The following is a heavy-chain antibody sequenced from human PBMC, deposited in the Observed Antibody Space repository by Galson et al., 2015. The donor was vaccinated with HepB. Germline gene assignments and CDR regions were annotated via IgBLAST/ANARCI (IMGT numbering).Heavy chain of an antibody. J-gene: IGHJ2*01. D-gene: IGHD4-17*01. Sequence: SLRLSCAASGFTVSSNYMSWVRQAPGKGLEWASVIYSGGSTYYADSVKGRFTISRDNSKNTLYLQMNSLRAEDTAVYYCARSRDYRYWYFDLWGRGTLVTVSS. V-gene: IGHV3-66*02. CDR1: GFTVSSNY. CDR3: ARSRDYRYWYFDL. CDR2: IYSGGST.